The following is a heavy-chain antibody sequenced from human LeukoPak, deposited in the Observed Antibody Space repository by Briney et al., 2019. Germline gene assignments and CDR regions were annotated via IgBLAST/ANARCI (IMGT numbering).Heavy chain of an antibody. CDR1: GFTFSSYW. CDR2: IKQDGSEK. CDR3: AREVPADYYDSSGYCDY. Sequence: GGSLRLSCAASGFTFSSYWMSWVRQAPGKGLEWVANIKQDGSEKYYVDSVKGRFTISRDNAKNSLYLQMNSLRAEDTAVYYCAREVPADYYDSSGYCDYWGQGTLVTVSS. V-gene: IGHV3-7*01. D-gene: IGHD3-22*01. J-gene: IGHJ4*02.